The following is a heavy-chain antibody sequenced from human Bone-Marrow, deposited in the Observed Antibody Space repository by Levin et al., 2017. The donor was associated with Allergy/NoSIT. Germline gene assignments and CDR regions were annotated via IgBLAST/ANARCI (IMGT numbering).Heavy chain of an antibody. D-gene: IGHD6-13*01. Sequence: SQTLSLTCAVYGGSFSGYYWSWIRQPPGKGLEWIGEINHSGSTNYNPSLKSRVTISVDTSKNQFSLKLSSVTAADTAVYYCARASLSSSSHFDYWGQGTLVTVSS. CDR2: INHSGST. J-gene: IGHJ4*02. V-gene: IGHV4-34*01. CDR3: ARASLSSSSHFDY. CDR1: GGSFSGYY.